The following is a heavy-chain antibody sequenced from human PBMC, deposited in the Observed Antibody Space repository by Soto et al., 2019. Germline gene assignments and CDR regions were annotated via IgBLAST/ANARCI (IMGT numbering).Heavy chain of an antibody. D-gene: IGHD1-26*01. CDR3: AKDKWELSYYFDY. CDR1: GFTFDDYA. V-gene: IGHV3-9*01. Sequence: EVQLVESGGGLVQPGRSLRLSWAASGFTFDDYAMHWVRRAPGKGPEWVSGISWNSGSIGYADSVKGRFTISRDNAKNSLYLQMNSLRAEDTALYYCAKDKWELSYYFDYWGQGTLVTVSS. J-gene: IGHJ4*02. CDR2: ISWNSGSI.